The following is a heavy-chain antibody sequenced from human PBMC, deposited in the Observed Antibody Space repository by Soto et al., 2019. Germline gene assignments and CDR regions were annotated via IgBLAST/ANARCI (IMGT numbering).Heavy chain of an antibody. V-gene: IGHV1-8*01. CDR1: GYSFTSYD. Sequence: GASVKVSCKASGYSFTSYDINWVRQAPGQGLEWMGWMNPNSGITGYAQKFRGRVTMTRDTSLNTAYMELSSLRSDDTAVYYCARGFYSYLHNPGGNWGQGTLVTVSS. J-gene: IGHJ4*02. D-gene: IGHD2-21*01. CDR2: MNPNSGIT. CDR3: ARGFYSYLHNPGGN.